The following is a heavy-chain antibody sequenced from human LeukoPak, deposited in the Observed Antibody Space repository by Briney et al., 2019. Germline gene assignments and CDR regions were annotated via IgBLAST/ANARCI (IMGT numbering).Heavy chain of an antibody. CDR2: ISGSGGST. V-gene: IGHV3-23*01. CDR3: AESDSGYSDY. D-gene: IGHD3-22*01. J-gene: IGHJ4*02. CDR1: GFTFSSYA. Sequence: AGGSLRLSCAASGFTFSSYAMSWVRQAPGKGLEWVSAISGSGGSTYYADSVKGRFTISRDNSKNTLYLQMNSLRAEDTAVYYCAESDSGYSDYWGQGTLVTVSS.